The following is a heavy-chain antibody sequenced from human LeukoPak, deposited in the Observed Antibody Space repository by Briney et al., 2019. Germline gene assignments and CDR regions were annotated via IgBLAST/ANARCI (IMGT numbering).Heavy chain of an antibody. J-gene: IGHJ4*02. CDR1: GFTFSSHG. Sequence: PGGTLRLSCAASGFTFSSHGMSWVRQAPGKGLEWVSTISGSGGSTYYADSVKGRFTISRDNSKNSLYLQMNSLRAEDTALYYCARDHVAARYRFDYWGQGTLVTVSS. CDR2: ISGSGGST. CDR3: ARDHVAARYRFDY. D-gene: IGHD6-6*01. V-gene: IGHV3-23*01.